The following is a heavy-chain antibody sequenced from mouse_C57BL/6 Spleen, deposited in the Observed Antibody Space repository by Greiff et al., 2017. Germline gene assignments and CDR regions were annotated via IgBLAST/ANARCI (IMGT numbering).Heavy chain of an antibody. CDR2: IDPSDSEP. Sequence: QVQLQQPGAELVRPGSSVKLSCKASGYTFTSYWMHWVKQRPIQGLEWIGNIDPSDSEPHYNQKFKDKATLTVDKSSSQAYMQLSSRTSEDSAVYYCARGRAYGGPWYFDYWGQGTTLTVSS. D-gene: IGHD1-1*02. V-gene: IGHV1-52*01. CDR3: ARGRAYGGPWYFDY. CDR1: GYTFTSYW. J-gene: IGHJ2*01.